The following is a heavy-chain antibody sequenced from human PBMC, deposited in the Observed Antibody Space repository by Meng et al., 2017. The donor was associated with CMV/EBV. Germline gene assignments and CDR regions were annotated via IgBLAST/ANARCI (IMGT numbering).Heavy chain of an antibody. D-gene: IGHD1-26*01. J-gene: IGHJ4*02. V-gene: IGHV1-18*01. CDR1: GYTFTSYG. CDR3: ARFPPGGYSGSSGDGSFVY. Sequence: ASVQVSCKASGYTFTSYGISWVRQAPGQGLEGMGWISAYNGNTNSAQKIQGRVTMTTDTSTSIAYMELRSLRSDDTDVYYCARFPPGGYSGSSGDGSFVYWGQGTLVTVSS. CDR2: ISAYNGNT.